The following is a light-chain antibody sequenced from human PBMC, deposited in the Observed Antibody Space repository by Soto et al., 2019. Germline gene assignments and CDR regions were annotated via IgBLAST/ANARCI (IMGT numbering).Light chain of an antibody. Sequence: EIVLTQSPDTLSLSPGERATLSCRASQSFGSSYLAWYHQKPGQAPRLLIYGASSRATGIPDRFSGSGSGKDFTLTISRLEPEDFAVYYCQHYGGSLTWTFGQGTKVDIK. CDR3: QHYGGSLTWT. J-gene: IGKJ1*01. V-gene: IGKV3-20*01. CDR2: GAS. CDR1: QSFGSSY.